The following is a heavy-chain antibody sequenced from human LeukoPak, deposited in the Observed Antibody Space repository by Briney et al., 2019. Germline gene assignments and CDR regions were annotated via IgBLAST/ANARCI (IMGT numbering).Heavy chain of an antibody. V-gene: IGHV3-53*01. Sequence: GGSLRLSCAASGFTVSSNYMGWVRQAPGKGLEWVSVIYSGGTTNYADSVKGRFTISRDNAKNSLYLQMNSLRAEDTGLYYCANPGGYSSGSGYALDIWGQGTMVTVSS. J-gene: IGHJ3*02. CDR1: GFTVSSNY. CDR3: ANPGGYSSGSGYALDI. CDR2: IYSGGTT. D-gene: IGHD5-18*01.